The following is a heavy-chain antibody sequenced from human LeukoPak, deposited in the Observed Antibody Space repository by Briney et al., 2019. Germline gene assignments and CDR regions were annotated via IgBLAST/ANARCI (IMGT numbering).Heavy chain of an antibody. CDR1: GFTFSSYW. CDR3: ARAVLCSGGSCYFFYFDY. J-gene: IGHJ4*02. V-gene: IGHV3-7*01. CDR2: IKQDGSEK. Sequence: GGSLRLSYAASGFTFSSYWMSWVRQAPGKGLEWVANIKQDGSEKYYVDSVKGRFTISRDNAKNSLYLQMNSLRAEDTAVYYCARAVLCSGGSCYFFYFDYWGQGTLVTVSS. D-gene: IGHD2-15*01.